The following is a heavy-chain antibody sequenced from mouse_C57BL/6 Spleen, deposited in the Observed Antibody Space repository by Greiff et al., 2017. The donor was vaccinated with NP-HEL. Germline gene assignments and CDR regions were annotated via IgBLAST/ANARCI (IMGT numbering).Heavy chain of an antibody. V-gene: IGHV1-59*01. Sequence: QVQLQQPGAELVRPGTSVKLSCKASGYTFTSYWMHWVKQRPGQGLEWIGVIDPSDSYTNYNQKFKGKATLTVDTSSSTPYMQLSSVTSEDTAVYYCAKSRSSYAMDYWGQGTSLTVSS. J-gene: IGHJ4*01. CDR2: IDPSDSYT. CDR3: AKSRSSYAMDY. D-gene: IGHD1-1*01. CDR1: GYTFTSYW.